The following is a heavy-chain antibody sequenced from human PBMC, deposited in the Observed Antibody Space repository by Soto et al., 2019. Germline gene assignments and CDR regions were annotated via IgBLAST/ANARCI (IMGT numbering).Heavy chain of an antibody. CDR1: GFTFSSYI. CDR3: AIDGDYDSSGYYPPYDAFDI. J-gene: IGHJ3*02. CDR2: ISSSSTYM. Sequence: EVQLVESGGGLVKPGGSLRLSCAASGFTFSSYIMNWVRQAPGKGLEWVSSISSSSTYMHYADSVKGRFTISRDNAKNSLYLQMNSLRAEATAVYYCAIDGDYDSSGYYPPYDAFDIWGQGTMVTVSS. V-gene: IGHV3-21*01. D-gene: IGHD3-22*01.